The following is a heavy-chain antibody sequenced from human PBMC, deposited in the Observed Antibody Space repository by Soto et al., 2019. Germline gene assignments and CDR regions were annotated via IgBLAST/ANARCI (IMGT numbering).Heavy chain of an antibody. CDR3: AKDSHYYCSGSFFPH. J-gene: IGHJ4*02. CDR2: ISGSGGST. V-gene: IGHV3-23*01. CDR1: GFTFSSYA. D-gene: IGHD3-10*01. Sequence: EVQLLESGGGLVQPGGSLRLSCAASGFTFSSYAMSWVRQAPGKGLEWVSAISGSGGSTYYADSVKGRFTIFRDNSKNTLDLQMNSVRAEDTAVYYCAKDSHYYCSGSFFPHWGQGTLVTVSS.